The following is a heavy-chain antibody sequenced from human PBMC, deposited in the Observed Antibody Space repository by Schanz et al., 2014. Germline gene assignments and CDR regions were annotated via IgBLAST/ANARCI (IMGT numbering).Heavy chain of an antibody. J-gene: IGHJ3*01. CDR2: MYSNSGST. CDR1: GFTVNTNY. D-gene: IGHD5-12*01. V-gene: IGHV3-53*01. CDR3: ARDGGRDGYNYAFDV. Sequence: EVQLVESGGGLIQPGGSLRLSCAVSGFTVNTNYMSWVRQAPGKGLEWISSMYSNSGSTKYADSVKGRFIISRDSSKNTLFLQMNSLRAEDTAVYSCARDGGRDGYNYAFDVWGQGTLVTVSS.